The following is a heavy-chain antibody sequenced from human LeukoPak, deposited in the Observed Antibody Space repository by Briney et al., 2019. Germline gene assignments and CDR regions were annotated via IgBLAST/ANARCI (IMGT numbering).Heavy chain of an antibody. V-gene: IGHV1-2*02. D-gene: IGHD1-1*01. CDR3: AREMSRVLDY. CDR1: GYTFTGYY. J-gene: IGHJ4*02. CDR2: INPNSGGT. Sequence: GASVKVSCKASGYTFTGYYMHWVRQAPGQGLEWMGWINPNSGGTNYAQKFQGRVTMTRNTSISTVYMELSSLRSEDTAVYYCAREMSRVLDYWGQGTLVTVSS.